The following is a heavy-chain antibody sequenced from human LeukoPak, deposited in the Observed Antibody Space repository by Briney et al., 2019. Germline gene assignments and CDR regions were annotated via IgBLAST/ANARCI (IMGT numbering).Heavy chain of an antibody. V-gene: IGHV3-11*04. CDR2: ISASGSTI. CDR1: GFTFSDYY. J-gene: IGHJ4*02. CDR3: ARDCGGHCYSGFDY. D-gene: IGHD2-21*02. Sequence: GGSLRLSCAASGFTFSDYYMAWIRQAPGQGLEYISHISASGSTIHYGDSVKGRFTIFRDDARNSVYLQMTSLRAEDTATYFCARDCGGHCYSGFDYWGQGALVTVSS.